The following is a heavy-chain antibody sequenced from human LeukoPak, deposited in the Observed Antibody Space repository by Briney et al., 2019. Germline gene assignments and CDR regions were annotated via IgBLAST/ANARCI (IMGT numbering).Heavy chain of an antibody. D-gene: IGHD3-10*01. V-gene: IGHV3-48*03. J-gene: IGHJ4*02. CDR2: ISSSGNTI. CDR1: GFSFSSYE. CDR3: AGTRMVRGVIITPFDY. Sequence: GGSLRLSCAASGFSFSSYELNWVRQAPGKGLEWVSYISSSGNTIYYADSVKGRLTISRDNAKSSLYLQMNSLRAEDTAVYYCAGTRMVRGVIITPFDYWGQGTLVTVSS.